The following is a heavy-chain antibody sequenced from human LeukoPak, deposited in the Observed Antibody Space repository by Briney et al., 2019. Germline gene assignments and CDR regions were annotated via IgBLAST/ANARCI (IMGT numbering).Heavy chain of an antibody. CDR1: GGSISDYY. Sequence: PSETLSLTCTVSGGSISDYYWSWIRQPPGKGLEWIGYAYYSGHTNFNSYLQSRVTISLDTTKSQFSLRLSSVTAADTAVYFCARHPLATTFDYWGPGTQVTVSS. CDR2: AYYSGHT. V-gene: IGHV4-59*08. J-gene: IGHJ4*02. CDR3: ARHPLATTFDY. D-gene: IGHD5-12*01.